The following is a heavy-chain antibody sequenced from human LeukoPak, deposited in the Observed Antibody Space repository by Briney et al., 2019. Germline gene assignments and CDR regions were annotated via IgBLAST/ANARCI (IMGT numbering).Heavy chain of an antibody. Sequence: SETLSLTCAVYGGSFSGYYWCWIRQPPGKGLEWIGEINHSGSTNYNPSLKSRVTISVDTSKNQFSLKLSSVTAADTAVYYCARGGDYCSSTSCTLDYWGQGTLVTVSS. J-gene: IGHJ4*02. V-gene: IGHV4-34*01. D-gene: IGHD2-2*01. CDR2: INHSGST. CDR1: GGSFSGYY. CDR3: ARGGDYCSSTSCTLDY.